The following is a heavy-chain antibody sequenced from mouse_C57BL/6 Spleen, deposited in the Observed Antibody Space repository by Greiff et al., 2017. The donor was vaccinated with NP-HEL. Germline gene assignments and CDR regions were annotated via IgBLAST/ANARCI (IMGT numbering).Heavy chain of an antibody. V-gene: IGHV1-85*01. CDR3: ARNGAYYSNDYFDY. D-gene: IGHD2-5*01. CDR2: IYPRDGST. CDR1: GYTFTSYD. Sequence: QVQLQQSGPELVKHGASVKLSCKASGYTFTSYDINWVKQRPGQGLEWIGWIYPRDGSTKYNEKFKGKATLTVDTSSSTAYMELHSLTSEDSAVYFCARNGAYYSNDYFDYWGQGTTLTVSS. J-gene: IGHJ2*01.